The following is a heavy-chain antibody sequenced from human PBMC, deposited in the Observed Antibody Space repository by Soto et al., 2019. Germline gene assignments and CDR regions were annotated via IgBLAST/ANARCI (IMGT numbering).Heavy chain of an antibody. J-gene: IGHJ4*02. CDR3: ARLGGSYGIDY. Sequence: QLQLQESGPGLVKPSETLSLTCTVSGGSISSSSYYWGWIRQPPGKGLEWIGSIYYSGSTYYNPSLKSRVTISVDTSKNQFSLKLSSVTAADTAVYYCARLGGSYGIDYWGQGTLVTVSS. D-gene: IGHD1-26*01. CDR2: IYYSGST. CDR1: GGSISSSSYY. V-gene: IGHV4-39*01.